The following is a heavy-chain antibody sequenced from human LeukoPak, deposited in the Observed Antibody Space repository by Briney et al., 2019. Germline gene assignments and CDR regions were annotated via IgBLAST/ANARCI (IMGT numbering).Heavy chain of an antibody. J-gene: IGHJ3*02. V-gene: IGHV3-23*01. CDR3: SSRRDDSSGSYHDDAFDI. Sequence: PGGSLRLSCAPSGVTSTNYALSWVRHAPGNGREWVSNIRAIVNTYYADSLKARFTISRDNSKNTLSWQLNSLRPWHTAIHFCSSRRDDSSGSYHDDAFDIWGQGTMVTVSS. D-gene: IGHD3-22*01. CDR1: GVTSTNYA. CDR2: IRAIVNT.